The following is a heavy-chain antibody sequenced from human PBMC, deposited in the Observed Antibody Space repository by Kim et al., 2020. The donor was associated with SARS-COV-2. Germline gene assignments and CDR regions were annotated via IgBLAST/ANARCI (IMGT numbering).Heavy chain of an antibody. J-gene: IGHJ4*01. Sequence: ASVKVSCKACGYMFTSYGFSWVRQAPGQGLEWLGWISVRDGNTKYGQKDKRRVNMTTDTFTNTAYMELWSLRSDDTAMYYCARGAYGDVSFDYWGQGTLVTVSS. CDR2: ISVRDGNT. V-gene: IGHV1-18*04. CDR3: ARGAYGDVSFDY. CDR1: GYMFTSYG. D-gene: IGHD4-17*01.